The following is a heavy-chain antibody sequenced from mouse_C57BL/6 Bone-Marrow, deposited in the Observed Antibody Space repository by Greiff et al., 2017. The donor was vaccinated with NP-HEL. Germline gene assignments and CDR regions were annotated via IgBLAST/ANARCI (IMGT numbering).Heavy chain of an antibody. V-gene: IGHV1-7*01. CDR2: INPSSGYT. CDR3: ARVPSWYFDV. CDR1: GYTFTSYW. J-gene: IGHJ1*03. D-gene: IGHD5-1*01. Sequence: QVHVKQSGAELAKPGASVKLSCKASGYTFTSYWMHWVKQRPGQGLEWIGYINPSSGYTKYNQKFKDKATLTADKSSSTAYMQLSSLTYEDSAVYYCARVPSWYFDVWGTGTTVTVSS.